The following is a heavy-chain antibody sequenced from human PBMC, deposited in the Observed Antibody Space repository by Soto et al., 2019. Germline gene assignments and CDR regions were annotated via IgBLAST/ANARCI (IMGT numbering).Heavy chain of an antibody. V-gene: IGHV4-39*01. CDR3: ARLGAAAFLARVWEVI. CDR1: GGSISSSSYY. Sequence: QLQLQESGPGLVTPSETLSLTCTVSGGSISSSSYYWGWIRQPPGKGLEWVGSIYYSGSTYNNPSHKSRVTISVDTSKKRFAQSRTAVSAADTAVDYCARLGAAAFLARVWEVIWGQGIMLTFSP. J-gene: IGHJ3*02. CDR2: IYYSGST. D-gene: IGHD6-13*01.